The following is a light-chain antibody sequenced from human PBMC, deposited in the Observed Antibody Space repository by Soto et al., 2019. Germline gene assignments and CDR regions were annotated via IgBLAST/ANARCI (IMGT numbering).Light chain of an antibody. V-gene: IGLV2-14*04. J-gene: IGLJ1*01. CDR2: DVS. Sequence: SIPITCTGTSSDVGGYNYVSWYQQHPGKAPKLMVYDVSNRPSGVSNRFSGSKSGNTASLTISGLQAEDEADYYCSSYTSSSTYVVVPGSKVT. CDR1: SSDVGGYNY. CDR3: SSYTSSSTYV.